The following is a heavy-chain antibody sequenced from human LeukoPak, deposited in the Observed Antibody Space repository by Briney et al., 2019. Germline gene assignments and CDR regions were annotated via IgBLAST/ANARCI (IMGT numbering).Heavy chain of an antibody. J-gene: IGHJ6*03. V-gene: IGHV1-69*13. D-gene: IGHD6-19*01. CDR2: IIPIFGTA. Sequence: ASVKVSCKASGGTFSSYAISWVRQAPGQGLEWMGGIIPIFGTANYAQKFQGRVTITADESTSTAYMELSSLRPEDTAVYYCASWTSGSSGRPLNDYYYYYYMDVWGKGTTVTVSS. CDR1: GGTFSSYA. CDR3: ASWTSGSSGRPLNDYYYYYYMDV.